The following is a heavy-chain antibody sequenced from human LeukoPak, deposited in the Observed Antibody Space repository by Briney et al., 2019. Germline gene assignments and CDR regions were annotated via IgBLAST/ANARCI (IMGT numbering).Heavy chain of an antibody. CDR3: ARAPCSGGSCILSFDY. D-gene: IGHD2-15*01. Sequence: ASVKVSCKASGYTFTGYAMHWVRQAPGQRLEWMGWINAGNGNTKYSQKFQGRVTITRDTSASTAYMELSSLRSEDTAVYYCARAPCSGGSCILSFDYWGQGTLVTVSS. CDR1: GYTFTGYA. V-gene: IGHV1-3*01. J-gene: IGHJ4*02. CDR2: INAGNGNT.